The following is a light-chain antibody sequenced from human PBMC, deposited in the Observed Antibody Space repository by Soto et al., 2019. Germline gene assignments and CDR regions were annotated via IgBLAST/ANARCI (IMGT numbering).Light chain of an antibody. CDR1: QDISTW. CDR2: TAS. V-gene: IGKV1-12*01. J-gene: IGKJ2*01. Sequence: DIQMTQSPSFVSASVGDRVTITCRASQDISTWLAWYQQKPGRAPNLLIYTASGLQSGVPSRFSGSGSGTDFTLTISSLQPEDFATYYCQQANSFPYTFGQGTKLEIK. CDR3: QQANSFPYT.